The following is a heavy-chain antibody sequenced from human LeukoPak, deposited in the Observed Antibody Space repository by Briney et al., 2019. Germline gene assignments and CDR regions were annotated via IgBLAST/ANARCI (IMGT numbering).Heavy chain of an antibody. J-gene: IGHJ6*02. CDR1: GYTFTNYG. Sequence: GASVKVSCKASGYTFTNYGISWVRQAPGQGLEWMGWISAYNGNTNYAQKLQGRVTMTTDTSTSTAYMELRSLRSDDTAVYYCARAWAYYYGSGSYYYYYGMDVWGQGTTVTVSS. CDR3: ARAWAYYYGSGSYYYYYGMDV. CDR2: ISAYNGNT. V-gene: IGHV1-18*01. D-gene: IGHD3-10*01.